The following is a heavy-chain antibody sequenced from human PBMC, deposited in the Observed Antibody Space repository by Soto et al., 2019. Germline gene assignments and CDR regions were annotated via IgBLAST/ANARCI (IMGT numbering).Heavy chain of an antibody. CDR1: GGSFSGYY. CDR3: ASQGVTVALFDY. D-gene: IGHD6-19*01. Sequence: SETLSLTCAVYGGSFSGYYWSWIRQPPGKGLEWIGEINHSGSTNYNPSLKSRVSISVDTSKNQFSLKLSSVTAADTAVYYCASQGVTVALFDYWGQGTLVTVSS. J-gene: IGHJ4*02. V-gene: IGHV4-34*01. CDR2: INHSGST.